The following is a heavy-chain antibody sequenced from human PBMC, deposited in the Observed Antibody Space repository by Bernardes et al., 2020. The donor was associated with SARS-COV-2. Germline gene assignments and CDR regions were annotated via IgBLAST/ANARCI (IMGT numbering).Heavy chain of an antibody. CDR2: IYYSGST. CDR1: GGSISSSSYY. Sequence: SETLSLTCTVSGGSISSSSYYWGWIRQPPGKGLEWIGSIYYSGSTYYNPSLKSRVIISVDTSKNQFPLKLSSVTAADTAVYYCARGGSRATWIQLWFSPPFDYWGQGTLVTVSS. D-gene: IGHD5-18*01. V-gene: IGHV4-39*01. J-gene: IGHJ4*02. CDR3: ARGGSRATWIQLWFSPPFDY.